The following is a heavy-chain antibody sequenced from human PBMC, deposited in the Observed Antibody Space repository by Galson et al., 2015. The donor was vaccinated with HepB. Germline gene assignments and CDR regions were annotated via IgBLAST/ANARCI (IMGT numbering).Heavy chain of an antibody. D-gene: IGHD6-13*01. CDR2: ISYDGSNK. CDR3: AKEKDSSSWLSYGMDV. CDR1: GFTFSSYG. V-gene: IGHV3-30*18. J-gene: IGHJ6*02. Sequence: SLRLSCAASGFTFSSYGMHWVRQAPGKGLEWVAVISYDGSNKYYADSVKGRFTISRDNSKDTLYLQMNSLRAEDTAVYYCAKEKDSSSWLSYGMDVWGQGTTVTVSS.